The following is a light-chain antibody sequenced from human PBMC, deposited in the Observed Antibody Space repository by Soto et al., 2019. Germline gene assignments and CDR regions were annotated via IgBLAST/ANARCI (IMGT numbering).Light chain of an antibody. J-gene: IGKJ1*01. CDR2: GAS. V-gene: IGKV1-5*03. CDR1: QNINRW. Sequence: DIQMTQFPSTLSASVGDRVTITCRASQNINRWLAWYQQKPGIAPKLLISGASNLESGVPSRFSGSGSGTEFTLTISGLQPGDLATYYCQHYLNYPWTFGQGTEVEIK. CDR3: QHYLNYPWT.